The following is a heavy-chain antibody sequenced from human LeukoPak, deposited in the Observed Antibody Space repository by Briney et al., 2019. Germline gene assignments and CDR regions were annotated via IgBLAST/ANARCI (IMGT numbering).Heavy chain of an antibody. Sequence: GASVKVSCKASGYTFTTYAMHWVRQAPGQRLEWMGWINAGNGNTKYSQKFQGRVTITRDTSAGTAYMELSSLRSEDTAVYYCARGCGSDCPNAEYFHHWGQGTLVTVSS. D-gene: IGHD2-21*02. J-gene: IGHJ1*01. CDR3: ARGCGSDCPNAEYFHH. V-gene: IGHV1-3*01. CDR1: GYTFTTYA. CDR2: INAGNGNT.